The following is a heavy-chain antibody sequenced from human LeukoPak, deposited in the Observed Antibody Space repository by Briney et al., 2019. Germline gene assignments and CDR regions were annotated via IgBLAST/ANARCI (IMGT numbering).Heavy chain of an antibody. D-gene: IGHD3-22*01. CDR2: IIPILGIA. J-gene: IGHJ4*02. V-gene: IGHV1-69*04. Sequence: GSSVKVSCKASGGTFSSYAISWVRQAPGQGLEWMRRIIPILGIANYAQKFQGRDTITADKSTSTAYMELSSLRSEDTAVYYCASRYYYDSSGYLRFDYWGQGTLVTVSS. CDR1: GGTFSSYA. CDR3: ASRYYYDSSGYLRFDY.